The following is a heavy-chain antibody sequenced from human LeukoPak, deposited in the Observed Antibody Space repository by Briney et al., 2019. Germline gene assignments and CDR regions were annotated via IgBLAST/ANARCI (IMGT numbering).Heavy chain of an antibody. D-gene: IGHD2-15*01. CDR1: GGSISSYY. J-gene: IGHJ3*02. V-gene: IGHV4-59*04. Sequence: SETLSLTCTVSGGSISSYYWSWIRQPPGKGLEWIGSIYHSGSTYYNPSLKSRVTISVDTSKNQFSLKLSSVTAADTAVYYCAGLVAATPIHAFDIWGQGTMVTVSS. CDR3: AGLVAATPIHAFDI. CDR2: IYHSGST.